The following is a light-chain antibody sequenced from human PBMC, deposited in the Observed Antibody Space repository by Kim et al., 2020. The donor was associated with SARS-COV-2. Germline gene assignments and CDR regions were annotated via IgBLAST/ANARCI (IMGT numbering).Light chain of an antibody. CDR1: QAIGNY. CDR3: LQHNVYPLT. CDR2: AAS. V-gene: IGKV1-17*03. J-gene: IGKJ4*01. Sequence: DVQMTQSPSAMSASVGDSVTITCRASQAIGNYLVWFQQKPGKGPKRLIYAASTLESGVPSRFSGSGSGTEFTLTISSLQPEDSATYFCLQHNVYPLTFGGGTNVDIK.